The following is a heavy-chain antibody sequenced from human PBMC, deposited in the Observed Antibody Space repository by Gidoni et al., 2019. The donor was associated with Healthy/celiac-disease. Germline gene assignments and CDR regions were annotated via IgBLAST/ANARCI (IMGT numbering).Heavy chain of an antibody. V-gene: IGHV3-23*01. D-gene: IGHD2-15*01. CDR3: AKKRHRGACSGGSCYPLDY. J-gene: IGHJ4*02. CDR2: ISGSGGST. Sequence: EVQLLESGGGVVQHGGSLRLSCAASGVTVSSYAMSWVRQAPGKGLGWVSAISGSGGSTYYADSVKGRFTISRYNSKNTLYLQMNSLRAEDTAVYYCAKKRHRGACSGGSCYPLDYWGQGTLVTVSS. CDR1: GVTVSSYA.